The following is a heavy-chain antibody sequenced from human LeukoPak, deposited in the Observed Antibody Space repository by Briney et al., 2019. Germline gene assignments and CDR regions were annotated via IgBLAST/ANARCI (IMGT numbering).Heavy chain of an antibody. CDR3: ARENLAAAADY. CDR1: GFTFSSYV. J-gene: IGHJ4*02. D-gene: IGHD6-25*01. CDR2: ISHDGII. V-gene: IGHV3-74*01. Sequence: PGGSLRLSCETAGFTFSSYVMHWVRRTPGKGLVWVSRISHDGIISYADSVKGRFTISRDNAKNTLILQMNSLRLEDAAVYYCARENLAAAADYWGQGTVVTVSS.